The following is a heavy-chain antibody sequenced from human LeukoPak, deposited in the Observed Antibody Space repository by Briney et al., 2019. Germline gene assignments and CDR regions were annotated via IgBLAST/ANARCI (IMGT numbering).Heavy chain of an antibody. Sequence: GSLRLSCAASGFTFSSYAMSWVRQAPGKGLEWVSTISGSGGSTYYADSVKGRFTISRDNSKNTLYLQMNSLRAEDTAVYYCARDGIAAAGELDYWGQGTLVTVSS. V-gene: IGHV3-23*01. CDR3: ARDGIAAAGELDY. J-gene: IGHJ4*02. CDR2: ISGSGGST. CDR1: GFTFSSYA. D-gene: IGHD6-13*01.